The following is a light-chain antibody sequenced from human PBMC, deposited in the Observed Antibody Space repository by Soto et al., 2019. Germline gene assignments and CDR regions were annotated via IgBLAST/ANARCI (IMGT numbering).Light chain of an antibody. CDR3: QQYDGYSGLT. J-gene: IGKJ4*01. CDR2: TAS. CDR1: QSISYW. V-gene: IGKV1-5*03. Sequence: DIQLTQSPSTLSASVGDRVTITCRASQSISYWLAWYQQKAGKAPKLLIYTASNLNSGVPSRFSGSGSGTEFTLTISSLQPDDFATYHCQQYDGYSGLTFVGGTKVEIK.